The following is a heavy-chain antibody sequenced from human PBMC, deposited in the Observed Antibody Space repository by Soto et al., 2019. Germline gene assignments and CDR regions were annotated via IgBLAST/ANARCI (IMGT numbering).Heavy chain of an antibody. D-gene: IGHD2-2*01. CDR3: ATDKDLGRYSSTWYYHMMDV. CDR2: FDPEEGET. Sequence: KRLEWMGGFDPEEGETKYAQKFQGRVTMTGDTSTDTVYMELSSLRSEDTATYYCATDKDLGRYSSTWYYHMMDVWGHGTTVTVSS. J-gene: IGHJ6*02. V-gene: IGHV1-24*01.